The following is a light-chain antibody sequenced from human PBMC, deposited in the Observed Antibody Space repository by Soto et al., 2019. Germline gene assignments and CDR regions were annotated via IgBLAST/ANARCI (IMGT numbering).Light chain of an antibody. Sequence: SYELPQPPSVSVSPGQTARITCSGDALPKQYAYWYQQKPGQAPVVVIYKDNERPSGIPERFSGSTSGTTVTLTISGVQAEDEADYFCQSSDSRGRYPYVFGTGTKVTVL. CDR2: KDN. J-gene: IGLJ1*01. CDR1: ALPKQY. V-gene: IGLV3-25*02. CDR3: QSSDSRGRYPYV.